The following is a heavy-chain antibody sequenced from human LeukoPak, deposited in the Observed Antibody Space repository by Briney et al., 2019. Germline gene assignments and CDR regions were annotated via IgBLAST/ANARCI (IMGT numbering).Heavy chain of an antibody. Sequence: SETLSLTCTVSGASISSYYWSWIRQPPGKGLEFSGYVYYSGGTNYNPSLKSRVTISADPSKNQFSLKLSSVTAADTAVYYCASGSMVRGVSNWYFDLWGRGTLVTVSS. D-gene: IGHD3-10*01. CDR3: ASGSMVRGVSNWYFDL. V-gene: IGHV4-59*01. J-gene: IGHJ2*01. CDR1: GASISSYY. CDR2: VYYSGGT.